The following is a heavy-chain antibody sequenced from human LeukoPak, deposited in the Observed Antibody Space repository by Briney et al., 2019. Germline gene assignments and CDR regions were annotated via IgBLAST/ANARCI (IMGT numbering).Heavy chain of an antibody. J-gene: IGHJ4*02. CDR3: AGGGDYYDSSGYYYAFFDY. CDR2: IYHSGST. Sequence: SETLSLTCTVSGYSISSGYYWGWIRQPPGKGLEWIGSIYHSGSTYYNPSLKSRVTISVDTSKHQFSLKLSSVTAADTAVYYCAGGGDYYDSSGYYYAFFDYWGQGTLVAVSS. D-gene: IGHD3-22*01. CDR1: GYSISSGYY. V-gene: IGHV4-38-2*02.